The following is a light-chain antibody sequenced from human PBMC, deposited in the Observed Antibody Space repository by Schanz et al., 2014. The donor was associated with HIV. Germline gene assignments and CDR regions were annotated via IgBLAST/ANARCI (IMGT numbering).Light chain of an antibody. Sequence: IQMTQSPSSLSASVGDRVTITCRASQSISSYLNWYQQKPGKAPKLLIYAASNLQSGVPLRFNGSGSGTDFTLTISSLQPEDFASYFCQQSYSTPSITFGQGTRLEIK. CDR2: AAS. CDR3: QQSYSTPSIT. J-gene: IGKJ5*01. CDR1: QSISSY. V-gene: IGKV1-39*01.